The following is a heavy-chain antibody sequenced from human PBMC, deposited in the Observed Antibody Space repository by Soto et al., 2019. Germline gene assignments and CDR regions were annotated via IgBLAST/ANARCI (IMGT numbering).Heavy chain of an antibody. J-gene: IGHJ6*02. D-gene: IGHD5-18*01. CDR3: ARDHRIQLWLGYYYYGMDV. Sequence: SETLSLTCTVSGGSISSGDYYWSWIRQPPGKGLEWIGYIYYSGSTYYNPSLKSRVTISVDTSKNQFSLKLSSVTAADTAVYYCARDHRIQLWLGYYYYGMDVWGQGTTVTVS. CDR2: IYYSGST. CDR1: GGSISSGDYY. V-gene: IGHV4-30-4*01.